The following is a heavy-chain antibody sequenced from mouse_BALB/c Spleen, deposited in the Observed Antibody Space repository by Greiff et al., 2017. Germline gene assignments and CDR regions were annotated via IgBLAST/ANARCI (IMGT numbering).Heavy chain of an antibody. J-gene: IGHJ4*01. CDR1: GFTFSSYA. V-gene: IGHV5-6-5*01. CDR3: ARGGFFYAMDD. CDR2: ISSGGST. Sequence: DVKLVESGGGLVKPGGSLKLSCAASGFTFSSYAMSWVRQTPEKRLEWVASISSGGSTYYPDSVKGRFTISRDNARNILYLQMSSLRSEDTAMYYCARGGFFYAMDDWGQGTSVTVSS.